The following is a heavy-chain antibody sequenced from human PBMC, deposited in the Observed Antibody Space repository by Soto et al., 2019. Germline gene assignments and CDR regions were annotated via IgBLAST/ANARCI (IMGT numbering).Heavy chain of an antibody. CDR3: AKDKYSSGWYRDY. D-gene: IGHD6-19*01. Sequence: GGSLRLSCAASGFSFSSLAMSWVRQAPGKGLEWVSSISGRGVDTLYADSVKGRFTISRDNSRNTLYLQVNSLRAEDTALYYCAKDKYSSGWYRDYWGQGTLVTVSS. J-gene: IGHJ4*02. CDR1: GFSFSSLA. CDR2: ISGRGVDT. V-gene: IGHV3-23*01.